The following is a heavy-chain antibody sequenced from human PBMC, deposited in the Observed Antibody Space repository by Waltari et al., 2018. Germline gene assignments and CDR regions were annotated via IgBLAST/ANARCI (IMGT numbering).Heavy chain of an antibody. CDR1: GFTFSSYG. J-gene: IGHJ6*03. CDR3: AKQGRDDYGDILGYYYMDV. Sequence: QVQLVESGGGVVQPGGSLSLSCAASGFTFSSYGMPWVSSAPGKGREWVAFIRYDGSNKYYADSVKGRFTISRDNSKNTLYLQMNSLRAEDTAVYYCAKQGRDDYGDILGYYYMDVWGKGTTVTVSS. D-gene: IGHD4-17*01. CDR2: IRYDGSNK. V-gene: IGHV3-30*02.